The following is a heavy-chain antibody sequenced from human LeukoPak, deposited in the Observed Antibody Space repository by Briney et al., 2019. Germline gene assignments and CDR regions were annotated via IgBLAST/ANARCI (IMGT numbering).Heavy chain of an antibody. V-gene: IGHV4-59*12. D-gene: IGHD5-12*01. Sequence: SVTLFLTCTVSGGSISTYYWSWIRQPPGKGLEWIGYIHYSGTTNYNPSLKNRVTISLDTSKNQFSLNLSSVTAADTAVYYCARMGGYSGYATHWGQGTLVTVSS. J-gene: IGHJ4*02. CDR1: GGSISTYY. CDR3: ARMGGYSGYATH. CDR2: IHYSGTT.